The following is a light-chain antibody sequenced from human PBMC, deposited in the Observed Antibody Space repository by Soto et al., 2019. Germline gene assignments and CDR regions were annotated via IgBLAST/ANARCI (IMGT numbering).Light chain of an antibody. V-gene: IGLV3-21*04. CDR1: NIGSKS. Sequence: VLTQPPSVSVAPGKTARITCGGNNIGSKSVHWYQQKPGQAPVLVIYYDSDRPSGIPERFSGSNSGNTATLTISRVEAGDEADYYCQVWDSSSDRHVVFGGGTQLTVL. CDR2: YDS. CDR3: QVWDSSSDRHVV. J-gene: IGLJ2*01.